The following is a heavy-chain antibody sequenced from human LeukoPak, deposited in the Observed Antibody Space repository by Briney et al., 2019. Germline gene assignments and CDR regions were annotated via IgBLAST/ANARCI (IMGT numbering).Heavy chain of an antibody. CDR1: GGSISSGGYY. Sequence: SETLSLTCTVSGGSISSGGYYWSWIRQHPGKGLEWIGEINHSGSTNYNPSLKSRVTISVDTSKNQFSLKLSSVTAADTAVYYCARGGSSYQHWGQGTLVTVSS. J-gene: IGHJ1*01. CDR2: INHSGST. D-gene: IGHD5-18*01. CDR3: ARGGSSYQH. V-gene: IGHV4-39*07.